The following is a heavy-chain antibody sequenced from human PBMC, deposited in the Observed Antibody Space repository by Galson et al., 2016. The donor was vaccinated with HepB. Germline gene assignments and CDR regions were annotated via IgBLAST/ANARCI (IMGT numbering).Heavy chain of an antibody. CDR1: GFSFDDYA. J-gene: IGHJ6*02. V-gene: IGHV3-9*01. CDR3: ARDGQSWEWEVLEYGMDV. D-gene: IGHD1-26*01. Sequence: SLRLSCAASGFSFDDYAMHWVRQAPGKGLEWVSGINWNSGSIGYADSVKGRLTISRDNAKNSLYLQMNSLRDEDTAVYYCARDGQSWEWEVLEYGMDVWGQGTTVTVSS. CDR2: INWNSGSI.